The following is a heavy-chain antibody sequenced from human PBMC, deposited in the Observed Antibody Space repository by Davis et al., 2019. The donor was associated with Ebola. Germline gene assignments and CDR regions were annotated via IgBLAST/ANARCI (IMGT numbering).Heavy chain of an antibody. Sequence: PGGSLRLSCAASGFTFSSYSMNWVRQAPGKGLEWISSISSSSSYIYYADSVKGRFTISRDNAKNSLYLQMNSLRAEDTAVYYCARAGRAAAGTFDYWGQGTLVTVSS. CDR2: ISSSSSYI. J-gene: IGHJ4*02. V-gene: IGHV3-21*01. CDR1: GFTFSSYS. D-gene: IGHD6-13*01. CDR3: ARAGRAAAGTFDY.